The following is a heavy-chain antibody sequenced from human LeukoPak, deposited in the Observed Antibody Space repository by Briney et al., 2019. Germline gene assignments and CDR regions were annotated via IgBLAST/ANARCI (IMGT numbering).Heavy chain of an antibody. CDR2: ISSSGSTI. CDR3: ARDTGEGAFDI. CDR1: GFTFSSYE. J-gene: IGHJ3*02. V-gene: IGHV3-48*03. Sequence: GGSLRLSCAASGFTFSSYEMNWVRQAPGKGLEWVSYISSSGSTIYYADSVKGRFTISRDNAKNSLYLQMNSLRAEDTAVYYCARDTGEGAFDIWGQGTMVTVSS. D-gene: IGHD7-27*01.